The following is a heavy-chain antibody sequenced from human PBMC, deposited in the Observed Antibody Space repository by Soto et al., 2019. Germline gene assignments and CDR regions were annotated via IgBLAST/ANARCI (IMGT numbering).Heavy chain of an antibody. CDR1: GGSISSGGYS. D-gene: IGHD6-19*01. CDR2: IYHSGSI. CDR3: ASAFGGWPPDS. J-gene: IGHJ4*02. V-gene: IGHV4-30-2*02. Sequence: SEILSLTCAVSGGSISSGGYSWSWIRQPPGKGLEGIGYIYHSGSIYYNPSLKSRVTISVDRSKKQLSLNLTSVTAADTAVYYCASAFGGWPPDSWGQGTLVTSPQ.